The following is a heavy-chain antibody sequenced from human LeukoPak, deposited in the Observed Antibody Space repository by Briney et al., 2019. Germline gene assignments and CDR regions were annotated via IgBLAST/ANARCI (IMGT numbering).Heavy chain of an antibody. Sequence: GGSLRLSCTASGFTFSSYWMSWVRQAPGKELEWVASIKQDGFEKHYVVFVQGRFSISGDNAEKSLYLQMSSLRAEDTAVYYCASGGSGSYHEAFGIWGQGTMVTVSS. CDR1: GFTFSSYW. CDR2: IKQDGFEK. D-gene: IGHD3-22*01. CDR3: ASGGSGSYHEAFGI. V-gene: IGHV3-7*01. J-gene: IGHJ3*02.